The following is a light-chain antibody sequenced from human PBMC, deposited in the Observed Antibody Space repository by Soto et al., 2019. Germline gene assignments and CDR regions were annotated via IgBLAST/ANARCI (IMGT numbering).Light chain of an antibody. Sequence: DIHMTQSPSTLSASVGDRVTITCRASQTISSWLAWYQQKPGKAPKLLSYKASTLKSGVPSRFSGSGSGTEFTLTISSLKPDDFETYYCQHYNSYSEAFGQGTKVDIK. V-gene: IGKV1-5*03. CDR1: QTISSW. J-gene: IGKJ1*01. CDR3: QHYNSYSEA. CDR2: KAS.